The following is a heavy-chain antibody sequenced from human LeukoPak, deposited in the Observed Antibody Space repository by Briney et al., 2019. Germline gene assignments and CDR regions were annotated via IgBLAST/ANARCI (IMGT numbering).Heavy chain of an antibody. V-gene: IGHV4-38-2*02. J-gene: IGHJ4*02. D-gene: IGHD6-19*01. CDR3: ARGGLDYFDS. Sequence: SETLSLTCTVSGYSISSGYYWGWIRQPPGKGLEWIATISHSGSTYYNPSLKSQVTISVDTSKNQFSLQLSSVTAADTAVYYCARGGLDYFDSWGQGTLVTVFS. CDR1: GYSISSGYY. CDR2: ISHSGST.